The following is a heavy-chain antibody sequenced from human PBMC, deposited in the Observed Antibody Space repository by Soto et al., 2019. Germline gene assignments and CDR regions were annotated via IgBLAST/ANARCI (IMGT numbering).Heavy chain of an antibody. Sequence: PSETLSLTCAVSSGSISTSNWWIWVRQPPGKVLEWIGEVYHSGSTNYNPSLKSRVTMSIDKSKNQFSLNLSSVTAADTAVYFCARQKTGTTAFDYWGQGTLVTVSS. CDR2: VYHSGST. D-gene: IGHD1-7*01. CDR1: SGSISTSNW. CDR3: ARQKTGTTAFDY. J-gene: IGHJ4*02. V-gene: IGHV4-4*02.